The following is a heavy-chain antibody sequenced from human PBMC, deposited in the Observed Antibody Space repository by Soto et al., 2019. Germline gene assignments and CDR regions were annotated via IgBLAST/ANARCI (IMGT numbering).Heavy chain of an antibody. CDR2: INHSGST. D-gene: IGHD1-1*01. J-gene: IGHJ6*02. Sequence: SETLSLTCAVYGGSFSGYYWSWIRQPPGKGLEWIGEINHSGSTNYNPSLKSRVTISVDTSKNQFSLKLSSVTAADTAVYYCASLLQLRGPNQYYYGMDVWGQGTTVTVSS. CDR1: GGSFSGYY. V-gene: IGHV4-34*01. CDR3: ASLLQLRGPNQYYYGMDV.